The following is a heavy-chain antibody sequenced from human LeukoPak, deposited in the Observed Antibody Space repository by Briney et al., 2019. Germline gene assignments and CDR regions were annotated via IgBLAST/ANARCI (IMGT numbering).Heavy chain of an antibody. V-gene: IGHV1-2*02. CDR2: INPNSGGT. J-gene: IGHJ3*02. CDR1: GYTVTGYY. Sequence: SVKLSCKASGYTVTGYYMHSVGQSPGQRVEWMRWINPNSGGTNYAQKFQGRVTMPRDTSISTAYMELSRLRSDDTAVYYCARDGGYDAFDIWGQGTMVTVSS. CDR3: ARDGGYDAFDI. D-gene: IGHD5-12*01.